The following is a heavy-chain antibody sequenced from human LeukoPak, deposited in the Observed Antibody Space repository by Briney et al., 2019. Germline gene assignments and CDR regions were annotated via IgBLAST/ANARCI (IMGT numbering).Heavy chain of an antibody. Sequence: GASVKVSCKASAYTFTSYYMHWVRQAPGQGLEWMGRINPSGGSTSYAQKFQGRVTITADKSTSTAYMELSSLRSEDTAVYYCARQIFDDSSGYYYANPWNYFDYWGQGTLVTVSS. J-gene: IGHJ4*02. CDR3: ARQIFDDSSGYYYANPWNYFDY. CDR1: AYTFTSYY. CDR2: INPSGGST. D-gene: IGHD3-22*01. V-gene: IGHV1-46*01.